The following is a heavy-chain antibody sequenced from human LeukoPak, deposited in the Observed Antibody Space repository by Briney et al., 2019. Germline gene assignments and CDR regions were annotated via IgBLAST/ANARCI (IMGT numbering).Heavy chain of an antibody. D-gene: IGHD3-10*01. CDR3: ARGEYYGSGNYYYYYMDV. CDR1: GGSISSYY. J-gene: IGHJ6*03. V-gene: IGHV4-4*07. CDR2: IYTSGST. Sequence: SETLSLTCIVSGGSISSYYWSWIRQPAGKGLEWIGRIYTSGSTNYNPSLTSRVTMSVDTSKNQFSLKLCSVTAADTAVYYCARGEYYGSGNYYYYYMDVWGKGTTVTVSS.